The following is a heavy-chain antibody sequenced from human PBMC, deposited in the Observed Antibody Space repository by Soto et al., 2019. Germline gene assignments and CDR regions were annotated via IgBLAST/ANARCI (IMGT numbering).Heavy chain of an antibody. CDR1: GYTSTSYG. J-gene: IGHJ6*02. CDR3: ARGVPDYFGSGSYYSTLYYYGMDV. CDR2: ISAYNGNT. D-gene: IGHD3-10*01. Sequence: QVQLVQSGAEVKKPGASVKVSCKASGYTSTSYGVNWVRQAPGQGLEWMGWISAYNGNTNYAQKLQGRVTMTTDTSTSTAYMELRSLRSDDTAVYYCARGVPDYFGSGSYYSTLYYYGMDVWGQGTTVTVSS. V-gene: IGHV1-18*01.